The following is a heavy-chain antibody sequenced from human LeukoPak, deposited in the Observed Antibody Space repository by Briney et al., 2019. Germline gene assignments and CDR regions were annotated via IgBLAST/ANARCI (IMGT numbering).Heavy chain of an antibody. CDR2: ISSSSSYT. CDR1: GFTFSDYY. J-gene: IGHJ5*02. CDR3: ARGGSGWGNNWFDP. D-gene: IGHD6-19*01. Sequence: GGSLRLSCAASGFTFSDYYMSWIRQAPGKGLEWVSYISSSSSYTNYADSVKGRFTISRDNAKNSLYLQMNSLRAEDTAVYYCARGGSGWGNNWFDPWGQGTLVTVSS. V-gene: IGHV3-11*05.